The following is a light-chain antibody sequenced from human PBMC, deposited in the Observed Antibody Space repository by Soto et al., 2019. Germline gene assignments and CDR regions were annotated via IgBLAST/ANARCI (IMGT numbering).Light chain of an antibody. CDR3: SSYTSSSTLVV. CDR1: SSDVGGYNY. J-gene: IGLJ2*01. V-gene: IGLV2-14*01. CDR2: EVT. Sequence: QSALTQPASVSGSPGQSITISCTGTSSDVGGYNYVSWYQQHPGKAPKVMIYEVTNRPPGVSHRFSGSKSGNTASLTISGLQAEDEGDYYCSSYTSSSTLVVLGGGTQLTVL.